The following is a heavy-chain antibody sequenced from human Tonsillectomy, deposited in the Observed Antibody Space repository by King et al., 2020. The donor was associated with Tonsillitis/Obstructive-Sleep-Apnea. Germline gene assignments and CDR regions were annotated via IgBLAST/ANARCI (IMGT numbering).Heavy chain of an antibody. V-gene: IGHV3-11*06. CDR3: ARDRVNVRGYSYNLDY. CDR1: GFIFSDHY. Sequence: VQLVESGGGLAKPGGSLRLSCAASGFIFSDHYMSWIRQAPGKGLEWVSYISGSSSHTNYADSLKGRFTISRDNAKNSLYLQMNGLRAEDTAVYYCARDRVNVRGYSYNLDYWGQGTLVTVSS. D-gene: IGHD5-18*01. CDR2: ISGSSSHT. J-gene: IGHJ4*02.